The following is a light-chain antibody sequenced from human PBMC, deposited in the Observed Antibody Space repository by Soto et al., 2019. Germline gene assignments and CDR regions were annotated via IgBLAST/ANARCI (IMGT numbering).Light chain of an antibody. J-gene: IGKJ4*01. CDR3: QQAANFPLT. CDR2: AAS. Sequence: DIPMTQSPSSVSASVGDRVTITCRASQGMGRWLAWYQHKPGKAPKLLISAASSLQSGVPSRFSSSGSETDFTLTITNLQPDDFATYYCQQAANFPLTFGGGTKVEIK. V-gene: IGKV1-12*01. CDR1: QGMGRW.